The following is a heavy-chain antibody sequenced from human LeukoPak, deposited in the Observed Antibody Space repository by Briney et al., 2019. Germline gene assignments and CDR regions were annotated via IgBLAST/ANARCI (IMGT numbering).Heavy chain of an antibody. D-gene: IGHD1-26*01. CDR3: ARDEVGIFDY. J-gene: IGHJ4*02. V-gene: IGHV1-2*02. Sequence: ASVKVSCKAAGYTFTGYFMHWVRQAPGQGVEWMGWINPNSGGTNYAQKFQGRVTMTRDTSISTAYMELSRLRSDDTAVYYCARDEVGIFDYWGQGTLVTVSS. CDR1: GYTFTGYF. CDR2: INPNSGGT.